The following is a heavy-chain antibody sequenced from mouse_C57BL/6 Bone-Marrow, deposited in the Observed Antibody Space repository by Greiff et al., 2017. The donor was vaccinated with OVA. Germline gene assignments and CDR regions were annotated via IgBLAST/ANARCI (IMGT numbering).Heavy chain of an antibody. D-gene: IGHD2-3*01. CDR3: AREAGYYLMDY. CDR1: GYTFTSYW. Sequence: VKLQQPGAELVKPGASVKLSCKASGYTFTSYWMHWVKQRPGQGLEWIGMIHPNSGSTNYNEKFKSKATLTVDKSSSTAYMQLSSLTSEDSAVYYCAREAGYYLMDYWGQGTSVTVSS. J-gene: IGHJ4*01. V-gene: IGHV1-64*01. CDR2: IHPNSGST.